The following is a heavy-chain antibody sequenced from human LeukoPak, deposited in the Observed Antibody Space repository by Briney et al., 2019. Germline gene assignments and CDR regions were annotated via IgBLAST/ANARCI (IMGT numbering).Heavy chain of an antibody. V-gene: IGHV3-23*01. CDR1: GFTFSSYA. CDR3: AKYGVSPSGAFDPRDPFDI. CDR2: ISGSGGST. J-gene: IGHJ3*02. D-gene: IGHD2-15*01. Sequence: GGSLRLSCAASGFTFSSYAMTWVRQAPGKGLDWVSTISGSGGSTYYAGSVKGRFTISRDNSKNTLYLQMNSLRAEDTAIYYCAKYGVSPSGAFDPRDPFDIWGQGTMVTVSS.